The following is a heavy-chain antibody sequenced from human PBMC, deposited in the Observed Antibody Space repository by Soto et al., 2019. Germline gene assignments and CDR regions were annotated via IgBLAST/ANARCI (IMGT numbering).Heavy chain of an antibody. V-gene: IGHV3-30*18. J-gene: IGHJ5*02. Sequence: LGGSLRLSCAASGFTFSSYGMHWVRQAPGKGLEWVAVISYDGSNKYYADSVKGRFTISRDNSKNTLYLQMNSLRAEDTAVYYCAKETPYYYGSGSEDWFDPWGKGTLVTVSS. CDR3: AKETPYYYGSGSEDWFDP. D-gene: IGHD3-10*01. CDR1: GFTFSSYG. CDR2: ISYDGSNK.